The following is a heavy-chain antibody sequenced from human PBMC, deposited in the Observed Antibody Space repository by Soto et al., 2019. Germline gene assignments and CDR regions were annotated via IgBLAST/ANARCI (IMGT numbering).Heavy chain of an antibody. CDR2: IIPIFGTA. V-gene: IGHV1-69*13. CDR1: GGTFSSYA. CDR3: AETYYYDSSGCKNWFDP. J-gene: IGHJ5*02. Sequence: ASVKVSCKASGGTFSSYAISWVRQAPGQGLEWMGGIIPIFGTANYAQKFQGRVTITADESTSTAYMELSSLRSEDTAVYYCAETYYYDSSGCKNWFDPWGQGTLVTVSS. D-gene: IGHD3-22*01.